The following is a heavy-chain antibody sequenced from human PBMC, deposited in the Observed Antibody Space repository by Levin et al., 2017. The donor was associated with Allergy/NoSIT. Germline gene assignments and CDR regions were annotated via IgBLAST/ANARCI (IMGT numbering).Heavy chain of an antibody. J-gene: IGHJ6*02. V-gene: IGHV4-34*01. Sequence: SETLSLTCAVYGGSFSGYYWSWIRQPPGKGLEWIGEINHSGSTNSNPSLKSRVTISVDTSKNQFSRKLSSVTAADTAVYDWASSLSNGIAAARNYYYGMDVWGQGTTVTVSS. D-gene: IGHD6-13*01. CDR1: GGSFSGYY. CDR3: ASSLSNGIAAARNYYYGMDV. CDR2: INHSGST.